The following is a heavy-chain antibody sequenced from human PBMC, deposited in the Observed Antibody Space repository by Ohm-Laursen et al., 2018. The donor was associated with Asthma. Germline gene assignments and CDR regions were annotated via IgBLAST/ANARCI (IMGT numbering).Heavy chain of an antibody. Sequence: SLRLSCAASRFTFSSHWMSWVRQAPGKGLEWVATIKKDGSEKSYVDSVKGRFTISRDNSKNTLYLQMNSLRTEDTAVYYCAKDSSLRWYNFDYWGQGTLVTVSS. D-gene: IGHD4-23*01. CDR3: AKDSSLRWYNFDY. CDR1: RFTFSSHW. CDR2: IKKDGSEK. V-gene: IGHV3-7*01. J-gene: IGHJ4*02.